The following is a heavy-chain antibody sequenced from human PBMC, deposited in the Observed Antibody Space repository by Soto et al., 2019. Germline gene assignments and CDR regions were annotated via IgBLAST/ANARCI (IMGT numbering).Heavy chain of an antibody. CDR3: ARHAYDFWSGHPNPRYYYGMDV. CDR2: IYPGDSNT. V-gene: IGHV5-51*01. CDR1: GYSFTSYW. Sequence: GESLKISCKGSGYSFTSYWIGWVRQMPGKSLEWMGIIYPGDSNTRYSPSLQGQVTISVDKSISTAYLQWSSLKATDTAMYYCARHAYDFWSGHPNPRYYYGMDVWGQGTTVTVS. J-gene: IGHJ6*02. D-gene: IGHD3-3*01.